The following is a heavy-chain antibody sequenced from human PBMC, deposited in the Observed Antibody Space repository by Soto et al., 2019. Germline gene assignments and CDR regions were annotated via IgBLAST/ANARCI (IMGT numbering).Heavy chain of an antibody. Sequence: SVXVSCKASGGTFSSYAISWVRQAPGQGLEWMGGIIPIFGTANYAQKFQGRVTITADESTSTAYMELSSLRSEDTAVYYCARSAVAGKRYYYSGMDVWGQGTTVTVSS. CDR2: IIPIFGTA. V-gene: IGHV1-69*13. CDR1: GGTFSSYA. CDR3: ARSAVAGKRYYYSGMDV. D-gene: IGHD6-19*01. J-gene: IGHJ6*02.